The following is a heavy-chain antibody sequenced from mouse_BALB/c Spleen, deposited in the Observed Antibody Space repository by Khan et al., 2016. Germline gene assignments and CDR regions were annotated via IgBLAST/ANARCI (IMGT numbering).Heavy chain of an antibody. CDR2: IKTETGEP. V-gene: IGHV9-2-1*01. J-gene: IGHJ2*01. CDR3: ASGVDY. CDR1: GYTFTDYS. Sequence: QIQLVQSGPELKKPGETVKISCKASGYTFTDYSMHWVKQAPGQGLKWMGWIKTETGEPKYEDDFKGRFAFSLETSASTAYLQMNNRKNEDTATYYCASGVDYWCQGTTLTVSS.